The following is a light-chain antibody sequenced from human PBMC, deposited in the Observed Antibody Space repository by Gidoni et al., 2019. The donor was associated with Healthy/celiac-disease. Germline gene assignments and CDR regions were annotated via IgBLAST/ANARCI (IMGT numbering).Light chain of an antibody. CDR2: GAS. J-gene: IGKJ4*01. CDR3: QQYGSSPGT. Sequence: VLPHSPGTLSLSPGARSTLTCRASQCVSSSYLAWYQQKPGQAPRLLIDGASSRATGIPDRFSGSGSGTDFTLTISRLEPEDFAVYYCQQYGSSPGTFGGGTKVEIK. CDR1: QCVSSSY. V-gene: IGKV3-20*01.